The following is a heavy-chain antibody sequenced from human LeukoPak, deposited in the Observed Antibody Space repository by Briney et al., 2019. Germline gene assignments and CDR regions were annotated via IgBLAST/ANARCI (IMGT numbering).Heavy chain of an antibody. V-gene: IGHV1-2*02. CDR1: GYTFTRYY. CDR3: ARDAETYYYDSSGYYSLGWFDP. J-gene: IGHJ5*02. CDR2: INPNSGGT. D-gene: IGHD3-22*01. Sequence: ASMKVSCKASGYTFTRYYMHWVRQAPGQGLEWMGWINPNSGGTNYAQKFQGRVTMTRDTSISTAYMELSRLRSDDTAVYYCARDAETYYYDSSGYYSLGWFDPWGQGTLVTVSS.